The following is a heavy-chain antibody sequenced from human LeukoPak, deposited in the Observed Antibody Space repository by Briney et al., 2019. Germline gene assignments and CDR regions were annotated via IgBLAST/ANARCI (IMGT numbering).Heavy chain of an antibody. Sequence: ASVKVSCRASGYTFTSYGISWVRQAPGQGLEWMGWISAYNGNTNYAQKLQGRVTMTTDTSTSTAYMELRSLRSDDTAVYYCARDDDLGATPRGAYNWFDPWGQGTLVTVSS. D-gene: IGHD1-26*01. V-gene: IGHV1-18*01. CDR2: ISAYNGNT. CDR3: ARDDDLGATPRGAYNWFDP. CDR1: GYTFTSYG. J-gene: IGHJ5*02.